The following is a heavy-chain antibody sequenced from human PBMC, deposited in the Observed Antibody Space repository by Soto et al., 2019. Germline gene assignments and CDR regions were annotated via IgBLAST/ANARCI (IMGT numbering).Heavy chain of an antibody. CDR3: AKGVPGIAVAGTGYFKH. V-gene: IGHV3-23*01. Sequence: GALRLSCAASGFTFSNAWMSWVRQAPGKGLEWVAGISGSGDSTYYADSVKGRFTISRDNSKNTLYLQMNSLRAEDTAVYYCAKGVPGIAVAGTGYFKHWGQGTLVTVSS. D-gene: IGHD6-19*01. CDR2: ISGSGDST. CDR1: GFTFSNAW. J-gene: IGHJ1*01.